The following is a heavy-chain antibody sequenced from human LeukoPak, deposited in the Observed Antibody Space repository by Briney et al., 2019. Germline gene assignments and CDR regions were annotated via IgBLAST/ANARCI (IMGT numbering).Heavy chain of an antibody. CDR3: VRDAMSDY. CDR1: GYTFVDHY. D-gene: IGHD2-2*01. CDR2: INPRSGGT. V-gene: IGHV1-2*02. Sequence: ASVKVSCKASGYTFVDHYIHWVRQAPGQGPEWMGWINPRSGGTEYAQKFQGRVTMTRDTSINTAYMELTRLTSDDTAVYYCVRDAMSDYWGQGTLVTVSP. J-gene: IGHJ4*02.